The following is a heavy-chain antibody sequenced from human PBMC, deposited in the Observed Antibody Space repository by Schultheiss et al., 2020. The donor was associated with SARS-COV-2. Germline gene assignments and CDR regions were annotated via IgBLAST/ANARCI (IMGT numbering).Heavy chain of an antibody. J-gene: IGHJ5*02. D-gene: IGHD6-6*01. CDR3: ARDAARGDWFDP. CDR1: GFTFSSYS. Sequence: GGSLRLSCAASGFTFSSYSMNWVRQAPGKGLEWVAVISYDGSNKYYADSVKGRFTISRDNAKNSLYLQMNSLRAEDTAVYYCARDAARGDWFDPWGQGTLVTVSS. V-gene: IGHV3-30*05. CDR2: ISYDGSNK.